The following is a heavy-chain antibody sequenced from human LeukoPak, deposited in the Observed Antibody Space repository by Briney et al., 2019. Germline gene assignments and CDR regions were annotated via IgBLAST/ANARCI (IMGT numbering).Heavy chain of an antibody. Sequence: PGGSLRLSCAASGFTVSSNYMSWVRQAPGKGLEWVSVIYSGGSTYYADFVKGRFTISRDNSKNTLYLQMNSLRAEDTAVYYCASSGYSYGSSYMDVWGKGTTVTVSS. J-gene: IGHJ6*03. V-gene: IGHV3-66*02. CDR2: IYSGGST. D-gene: IGHD5-18*01. CDR1: GFTVSSNY. CDR3: ASSGYSYGSSYMDV.